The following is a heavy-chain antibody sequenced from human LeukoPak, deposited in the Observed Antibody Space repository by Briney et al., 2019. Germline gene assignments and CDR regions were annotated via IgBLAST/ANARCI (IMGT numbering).Heavy chain of an antibody. Sequence: GGSLRLSCAASGFTFSSYAMHWVRQAPGKGLEWVSYISSSTSTIYYADSVKGRFTISRDSSKNTLFLHMNTLRAEDTAIYYCAKDRTVGASYWYFDLWGRGTLVTVSS. D-gene: IGHD1-26*01. CDR1: GFTFSSYA. CDR2: ISSSTSTI. V-gene: IGHV3-48*01. J-gene: IGHJ2*01. CDR3: AKDRTVGASYWYFDL.